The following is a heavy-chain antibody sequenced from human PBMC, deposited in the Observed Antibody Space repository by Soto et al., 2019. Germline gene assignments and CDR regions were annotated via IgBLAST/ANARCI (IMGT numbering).Heavy chain of an antibody. J-gene: IGHJ5*02. CDR3: ARDWFPPATSSTSWINWFDP. D-gene: IGHD2-2*01. V-gene: IGHV4-39*02. Sequence: QLQLQESGPGLVKPSETLSLTCTVSGGSISSSSYYWGWIRQPPGKGLEWIGSIYYSGSTYYNPSLKSRVTISVDTSKNQFSLKLSSVTAADTAVYYCARDWFPPATSSTSWINWFDPWGQGTLVTVSS. CDR1: GGSISSSSYY. CDR2: IYYSGST.